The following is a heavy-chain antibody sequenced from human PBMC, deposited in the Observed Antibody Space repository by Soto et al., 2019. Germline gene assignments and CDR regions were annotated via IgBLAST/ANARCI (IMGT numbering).Heavy chain of an antibody. V-gene: IGHV3-11*06. CDR3: PRDSGSYPMTTTGIDP. D-gene: IGHD1-26*01. Sequence: GGSLRLSCAASGFTFSDYYMSWIRQAPGKGLEWDSYISSSSSYTNYADSVKGRFTISRDNAKNSLYLQMNSLRAEATAVYYCPRDSGSYPMTTTGIDPWCQGPLVTV. CDR2: ISSSSSYT. J-gene: IGHJ5*02. CDR1: GFTFSDYY.